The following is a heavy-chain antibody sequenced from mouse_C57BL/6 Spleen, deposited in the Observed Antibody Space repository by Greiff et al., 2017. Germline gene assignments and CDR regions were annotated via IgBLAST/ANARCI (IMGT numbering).Heavy chain of an antibody. J-gene: IGHJ2*01. D-gene: IGHD1-1*01. CDR2: IWSDGST. CDR1: GFSLTSYG. V-gene: IGHV2-6-1*01. Sequence: VKLMESGPGLVAPSQSLSITCTVSGFSLTSYGVHWVRQPPGKGLEWLVVIWSDGSTTYNSALKSRLSSSKDNSKSQVFLKMNSLQTDDTAMYYCARQGTTVPYFDYWGQGTTLTVSS. CDR3: ARQGTTVPYFDY.